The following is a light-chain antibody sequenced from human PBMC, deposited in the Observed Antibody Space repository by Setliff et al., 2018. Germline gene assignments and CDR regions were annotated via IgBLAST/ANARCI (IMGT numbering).Light chain of an antibody. CDR3: SSYTSSSTLPV. V-gene: IGLV2-14*03. CDR1: SSDVGGYNY. CDR2: DVS. Sequence: QSALTQPASVSGSPGQSITISCTGTSSDVGGYNYVSWYQQHPGKAPKLVIYDVSNRPSGVSNRFSGSKSGNTASLTISGLQAEDEADYYCSSYTSSSTLPVFGGGTKGTVL. J-gene: IGLJ3*02.